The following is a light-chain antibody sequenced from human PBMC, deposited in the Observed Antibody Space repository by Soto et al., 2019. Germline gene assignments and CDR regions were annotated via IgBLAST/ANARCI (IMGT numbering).Light chain of an antibody. CDR3: QHYKMYSPWT. CDR1: QSISTW. CDR2: DAS. J-gene: IGKJ1*01. V-gene: IGKV1-5*01. Sequence: DIQMTQSPSTLSASVGDRVTITCRASQSISTWLAWYQQKPGKAPKLLIYDASSLESGVPSRFSGSGSGTEFTLSISRLQTDDFATYYCQHYKMYSPWTFGQGTKVDIK.